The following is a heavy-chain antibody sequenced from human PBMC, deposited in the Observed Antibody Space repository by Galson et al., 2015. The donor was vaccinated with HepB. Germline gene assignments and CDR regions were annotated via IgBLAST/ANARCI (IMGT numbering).Heavy chain of an antibody. CDR2: INPSGGST. CDR1: GYTFTSYY. CDR3: ARARAAEDGGAVGY. V-gene: IGHV1-46*01. D-gene: IGHD6-13*01. J-gene: IGHJ4*02. Sequence: SVKVSCKASGYTFTSYYMHWVRQAPGQGLEWMAIINPSGGSTTYAQKFQGRVTMTKDTSTSTVYMELSSLRSEDTAVYYCARARAAEDGGAVGYWGQGTLVTVSS.